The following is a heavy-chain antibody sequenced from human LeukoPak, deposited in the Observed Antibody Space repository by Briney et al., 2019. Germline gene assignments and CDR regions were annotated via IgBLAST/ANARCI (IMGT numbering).Heavy chain of an antibody. CDR2: IIPFLDKA. D-gene: IGHD6-13*01. Sequence: SVKVSCKASGGTFSNYAISWVRQAPGQGLEWMGRIIPFLDKADYAQKFQGRVTVTADKSTSTAYMELSSLRSEDTAVYYCARDLQSGQQRGEDYWGQGTLVTVSS. CDR3: ARDLQSGQQRGEDY. CDR1: GGTFSNYA. V-gene: IGHV1-69*04. J-gene: IGHJ4*02.